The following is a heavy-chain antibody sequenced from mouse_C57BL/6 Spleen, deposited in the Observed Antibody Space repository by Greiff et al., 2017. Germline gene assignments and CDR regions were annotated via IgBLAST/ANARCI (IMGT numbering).Heavy chain of an antibody. CDR2: IDPEDGDT. Sequence: EVQLQQSGAELVRPGASVKLSCTASGSNIKDYYMHWVKQRPEQGLEWIGRIDPEDGDTEYAPKFQGKATMTADTSSNTAYLQLSSLTSEDTAVYYCTRGSRGYYFDYWGQGTTLTVSS. CDR3: TRGSRGYYFDY. J-gene: IGHJ2*01. V-gene: IGHV14-1*01. CDR1: GSNIKDYY.